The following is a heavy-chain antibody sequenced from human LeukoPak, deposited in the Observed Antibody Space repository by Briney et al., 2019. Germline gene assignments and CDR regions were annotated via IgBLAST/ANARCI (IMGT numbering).Heavy chain of an antibody. D-gene: IGHD3-10*01. CDR2: ISPTSGGT. CDR3: AREAYASGSFRTDYYYMDV. V-gene: IGHV1-2*02. CDR1: GYTFTSYG. Sequence: GASVKVSCKASGYTFTSYGISWVRQAPGQGLEWMGWISPTSGGTNYAQKFQGRVTMTRDTSISTAYMELSRLRADDTAVYYCAREAYASGSFRTDYYYMDVWGKGTTVTISS. J-gene: IGHJ6*03.